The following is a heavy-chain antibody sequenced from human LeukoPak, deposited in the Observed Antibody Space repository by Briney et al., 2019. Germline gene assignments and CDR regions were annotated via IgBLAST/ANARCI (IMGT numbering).Heavy chain of an antibody. J-gene: IGHJ4*02. V-gene: IGHV3-23*01. Sequence: GGSLRFSCTASGFTFSSYAMTWVRQTPGKGLEWVSTISGSGGSTYYADSVKGRFTISRDNPKNALYLQMDSLRAEDTALYYCAKALLRGYVSGDDYWGQGTLVTVSS. CDR3: AKALLRGYVSGDDY. CDR2: ISGSGGST. CDR1: GFTFSSYA. D-gene: IGHD5-18*01.